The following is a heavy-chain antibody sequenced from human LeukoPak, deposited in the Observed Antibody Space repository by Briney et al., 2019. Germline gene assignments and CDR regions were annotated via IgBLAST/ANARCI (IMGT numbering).Heavy chain of an antibody. Sequence: GGSLRLSCAASGFTFSSYAMHWVRQAPGKGLEWVAVISYDGSNKYYADSVKGRFTISRDNSKNTLYLQMNSLRAEDTAVYYCARDPHPYYYDSSGYYYGYGMDVWGQGTTVTVSS. CDR3: ARDPHPYYYDSSGYYYGYGMDV. V-gene: IGHV3-30-3*01. CDR1: GFTFSSYA. CDR2: ISYDGSNK. J-gene: IGHJ6*02. D-gene: IGHD3-22*01.